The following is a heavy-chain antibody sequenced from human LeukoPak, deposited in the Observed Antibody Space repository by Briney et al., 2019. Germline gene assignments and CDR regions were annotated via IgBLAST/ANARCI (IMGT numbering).Heavy chain of an antibody. V-gene: IGHV1-69*01. CDR2: IIPIFGKA. CDR3: ASSVKVDTAMGDAFDI. J-gene: IGHJ3*02. Sequence: SVKVSCKASGCTFSSYAISWVRQAPGQGLEWMGGIIPIFGKANYAQKFQGRVTITADESTSTAYMELSSLRSEDTAVYYCASSVKVDTAMGDAFDIWGQGTMVTVSS. D-gene: IGHD5-18*01. CDR1: GCTFSSYA.